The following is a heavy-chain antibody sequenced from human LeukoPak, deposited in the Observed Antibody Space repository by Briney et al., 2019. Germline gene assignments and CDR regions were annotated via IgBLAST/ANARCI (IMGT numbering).Heavy chain of an antibody. CDR2: INHSGST. Sequence: SETLSLTCAVYGGSFSGYYWSWIRQPPGKGLEWIGEINHSGSTNYNPSLKSRVTISVDTSKNQFSLKLSSVTAADTAVYHCARLAGTSYFDYWGQGTLVTVSS. D-gene: IGHD6-19*01. CDR3: ARLAGTSYFDY. V-gene: IGHV4-34*01. J-gene: IGHJ4*02. CDR1: GGSFSGYY.